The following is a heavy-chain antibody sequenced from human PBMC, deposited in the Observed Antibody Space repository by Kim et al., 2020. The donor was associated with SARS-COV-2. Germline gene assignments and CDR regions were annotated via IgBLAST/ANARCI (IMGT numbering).Heavy chain of an antibody. CDR3: AKDLERTLGITDY. Sequence: GGSLRLSCAASGFTFSSYGMHWVRQAPGKGLEWVAVISYDGSNKYYADSVKGRFTISRDNSKNTLYLQMNSLRAEDTAVYYCAKDLERTLGITDYWGQGNLVTVSS. V-gene: IGHV3-30*18. CDR2: ISYDGSNK. D-gene: IGHD3-16*01. J-gene: IGHJ4*02. CDR1: GFTFSSYG.